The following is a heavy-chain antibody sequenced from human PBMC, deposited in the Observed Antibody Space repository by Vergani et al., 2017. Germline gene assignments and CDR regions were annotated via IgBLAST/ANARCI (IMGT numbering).Heavy chain of an antibody. J-gene: IGHJ5*01. CDR3: ASWGNEKRLDS. D-gene: IGHD3-16*01. Sequence: QVQLVESEGGVVQPGRSLTLSCVASGFTFSSHAMHWVRQAPGKGLEWVAVIWYDGSNKYYGDSVKGRFTISRDNSKNTLYLQMNSLRVEDTAVYYCASWGNEKRLDSWGQGTLVTVSS. CDR2: IWYDGSNK. V-gene: IGHV3-33*01. CDR1: GFTFSSHA.